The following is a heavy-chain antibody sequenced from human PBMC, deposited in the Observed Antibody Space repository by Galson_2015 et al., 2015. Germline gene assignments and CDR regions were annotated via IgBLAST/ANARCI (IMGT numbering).Heavy chain of an antibody. Sequence: SVKVSCKASGYTFTGYYMHWVRQAPGQGLEWMGWINPNSGGTNYAQKFQGWVTMTRDTSISTAYMELSRLRSDDTAVYYCARGNYGSGSYYKSYYYYGMDVWGQGTTVTVSS. V-gene: IGHV1-2*04. CDR1: GYTFTGYY. CDR3: ARGNYGSGSYYKSYYYYGMDV. J-gene: IGHJ6*02. CDR2: INPNSGGT. D-gene: IGHD3-10*01.